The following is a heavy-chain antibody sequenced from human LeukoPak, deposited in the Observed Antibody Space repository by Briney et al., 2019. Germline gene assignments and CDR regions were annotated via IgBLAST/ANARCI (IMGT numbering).Heavy chain of an antibody. D-gene: IGHD4-17*01. V-gene: IGHV1-18*01. CDR2: ISAYNGNT. CDR1: GYTFTSYG. J-gene: IGHJ4*02. Sequence: ASVKVSCKASGYTFTSYGISWMRQAPGQGLEWMGWISAYNGNTNYAQKFQGRVTMTTDTSTSTAYMEVRSLRSDDTAMFYCARDLGASTVIFFDYWGQGTLVTVSS. CDR3: ARDLGASTVIFFDY.